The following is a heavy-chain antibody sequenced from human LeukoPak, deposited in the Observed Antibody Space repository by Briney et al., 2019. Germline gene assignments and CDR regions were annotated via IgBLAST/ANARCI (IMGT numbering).Heavy chain of an antibody. CDR2: IYYSGST. J-gene: IGHJ4*02. CDR1: GGSISSSSYY. V-gene: IGHV4-39*01. D-gene: IGHD1-26*01. Sequence: PSETLSLTCTVSGGSISSSSYYWGWIRQPPGKGLEWIGSIYYSGSTYYNPSLKSRVTISVDTSKNQFSLKLSSVTAADTAVYYCARPRGSYHDFDYWGQGTLVTVSS. CDR3: ARPRGSYHDFDY.